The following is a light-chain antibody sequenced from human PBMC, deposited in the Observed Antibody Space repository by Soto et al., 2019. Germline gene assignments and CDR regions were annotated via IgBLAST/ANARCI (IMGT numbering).Light chain of an antibody. CDR1: QSVSNK. V-gene: IGKV3-15*01. CDR2: DTS. Sequence: EIVMTQSPATLSVSRGERATLSCRASQSVSNKLAWYQHKPGQAPRVLIYDTSTRAAGIPARFSGSGSGTEFTLTISRLEPEDFAVYYCQQYKNWPLFGQGTRLEIK. J-gene: IGKJ5*01. CDR3: QQYKNWPL.